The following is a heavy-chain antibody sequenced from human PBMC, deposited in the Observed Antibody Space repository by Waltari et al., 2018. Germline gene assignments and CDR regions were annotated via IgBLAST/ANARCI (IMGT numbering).Heavy chain of an antibody. CDR1: GFTFSSYA. CDR2: ISYDGSNK. J-gene: IGHJ4*02. Sequence: QVQLVESGGGVVQPGRSLRLSCAASGFTFSSYAMHWVRQAPGKGLEWVAVISYDGSNKYYADAVKGRFTISRDKSKNTLYLQMNSLRAEDTAVYYCARDQMATIGVGFDYWGQGTLVTVSS. D-gene: IGHD5-12*01. CDR3: ARDQMATIGVGFDY. V-gene: IGHV3-30*01.